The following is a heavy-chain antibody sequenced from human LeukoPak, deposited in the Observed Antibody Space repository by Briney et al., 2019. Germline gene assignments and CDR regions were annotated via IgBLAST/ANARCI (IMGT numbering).Heavy chain of an antibody. Sequence: SETLSLTCTVSGGSISTYSWSWIRQPPGKGLDWIAHIFNTGSANYNPYLKSRVTISIDTSKNQFSLKLTSLTAADTAFYYCARVKLANEGPFGEFDPWGQGTLVTVSS. CDR2: IFNTGSA. CDR1: GGSISTYS. J-gene: IGHJ5*02. CDR3: ARVKLANEGPFGEFDP. V-gene: IGHV4-59*01. D-gene: IGHD3-10*01.